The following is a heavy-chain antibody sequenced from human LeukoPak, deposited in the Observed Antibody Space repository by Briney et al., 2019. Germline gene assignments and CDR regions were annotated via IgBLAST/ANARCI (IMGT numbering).Heavy chain of an antibody. J-gene: IGHJ3*02. V-gene: IGHV4-59*01. CDR3: ARAKAFDI. Sequence: KPSETLSLTCTVSGGSISSYYWRWIRQPPGKGLEWIGYIYYSGSTNYNPSLKSRVTISVDTSKNQFSLKLSSVTAANTAVYYCARAKAFDIWGQGTMVTVSS. CDR1: GGSISSYY. CDR2: IYYSGST.